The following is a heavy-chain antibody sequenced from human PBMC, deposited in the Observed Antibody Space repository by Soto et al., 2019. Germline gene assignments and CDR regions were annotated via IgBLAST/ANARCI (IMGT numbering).Heavy chain of an antibody. V-gene: IGHV3-7*05. J-gene: IGHJ6*02. Sequence: EVQLVESGGGLVQPGGSLRLSCAASGFTFRTYWLSWVRQVPGKGLEWVANINLDGSEKNYVDSVKGRFTISRDNARNSLYLQRSSLRAEDTALDYCARDGSTSWYSYDYHGMDVWGQGTTVTVSS. CDR3: ARDGSTSWYSYDYHGMDV. CDR1: GFTFRTYW. D-gene: IGHD5-18*01. CDR2: INLDGSEK.